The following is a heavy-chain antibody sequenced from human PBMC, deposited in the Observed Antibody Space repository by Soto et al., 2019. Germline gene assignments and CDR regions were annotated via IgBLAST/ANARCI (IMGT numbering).Heavy chain of an antibody. Sequence: GGSLRLSCAASGFTFSSYGMHWVRQAPGKGLEWVAVIWYDGSNKYYPDSVKGRFTISRDNSKNTLYLQMNSLRAEDTAVYYCAREPYYDFWSGYVYYYGMDVWGQGTTVTVSS. V-gene: IGHV3-33*01. CDR2: IWYDGSNK. D-gene: IGHD3-3*01. CDR3: AREPYYDFWSGYVYYYGMDV. CDR1: GFTFSSYG. J-gene: IGHJ6*02.